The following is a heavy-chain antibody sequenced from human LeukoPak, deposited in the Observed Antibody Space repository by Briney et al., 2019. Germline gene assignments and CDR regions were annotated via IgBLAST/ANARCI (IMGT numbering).Heavy chain of an antibody. D-gene: IGHD3-10*01. V-gene: IGHV4-59*01. J-gene: IGHJ4*02. CDR3: ATTNMVRGGTLED. CDR2: IYYSGST. CDR1: GSSISSYY. Sequence: SETLSLTCTVSGSSISSYYWSWIRQPPGTGLEWIGYIYYSGSTNYNPSLKSRVTISVDTSKNQFSLKLSSVTAADTAVYYCATTNMVRGGTLEDWGQGTLVTVSS.